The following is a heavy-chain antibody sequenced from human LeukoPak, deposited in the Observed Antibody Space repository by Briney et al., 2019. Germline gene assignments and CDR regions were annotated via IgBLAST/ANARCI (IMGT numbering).Heavy chain of an antibody. Sequence: GGSLRLSCAASGFTFNNHGMSWVRQVPGKGLEWVSGINWNGSSTGYADSVKGRFTISRDSAKNSLYLQMNSLRAEDTALYYCARGDYYYYMDVWGKGATVTVSS. CDR3: ARGDYYYYMDV. V-gene: IGHV3-20*04. CDR1: GFTFNNHG. CDR2: INWNGSST. J-gene: IGHJ6*03.